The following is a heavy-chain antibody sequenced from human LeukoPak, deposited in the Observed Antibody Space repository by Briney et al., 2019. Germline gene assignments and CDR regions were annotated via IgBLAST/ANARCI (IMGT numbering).Heavy chain of an antibody. D-gene: IGHD1-26*01. Sequence: SETLSLTCTVSGGSISSSSYYWGWIRQPPGKGLEWIGSIYYSGSIYYNPSLKSRVTISVDTSKNQFSLKLSSVTAADTAVYYCASLSGSYVFYYYYYYMDVWGKGTTVTVSS. CDR3: ASLSGSYVFYYYYYYMDV. V-gene: IGHV4-39*07. J-gene: IGHJ6*03. CDR2: IYYSGSI. CDR1: GGSISSSSYY.